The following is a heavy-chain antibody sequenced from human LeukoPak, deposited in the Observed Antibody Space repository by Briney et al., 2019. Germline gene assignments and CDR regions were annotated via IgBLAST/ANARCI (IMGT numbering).Heavy chain of an antibody. CDR1: GFSFSGHW. V-gene: IGHV3-74*01. J-gene: IGHJ4*02. CDR2: ISPTGSTT. CDR3: VRDLGGRSGH. Sequence: GGSLRLSCIASGFSFSGHWMHWARQLPGKGLVWVSRISPTGSTTSYADSVKGRSTIFRDNAKNTLYLQMNSLRAEDTAVYYCVRDLGGRSGHWGQGTLVTVSS. D-gene: IGHD1-26*01.